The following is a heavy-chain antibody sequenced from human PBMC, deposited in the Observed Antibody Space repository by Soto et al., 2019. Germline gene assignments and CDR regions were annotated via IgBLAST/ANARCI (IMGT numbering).Heavy chain of an antibody. Sequence: GGSLRLSCAASGFTFSSYAMHWVRQAPGKGLEWVAVISYDGSNKYYADSVKGRFTISRDNSKNTLYLQMNSLRAEDTAVYYCARGAKGNIVLMVYASDYWGQGTLVTVSS. CDR1: GFTFSSYA. J-gene: IGHJ4*02. CDR3: ARGAKGNIVLMVYASDY. CDR2: ISYDGSNK. V-gene: IGHV3-30-3*01. D-gene: IGHD2-8*01.